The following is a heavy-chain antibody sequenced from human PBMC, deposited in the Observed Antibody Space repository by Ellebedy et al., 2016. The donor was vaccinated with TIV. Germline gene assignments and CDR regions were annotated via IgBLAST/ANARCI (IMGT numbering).Heavy chain of an antibody. CDR2: IYHSGNT. J-gene: IGHJ6*02. CDR3: ARTTAVAGTSYYGVDV. D-gene: IGHD6-19*01. Sequence: MPSETLSLTCAVSGGSISSGGYSWSWIRQPPGKGLEWIGLIYHSGNTYYNPSLKSRVTISVDRSKNQFSLKLSSVTAADTAVYYCARTTAVAGTSYYGVDVWGQGTTVTVSS. V-gene: IGHV4-30-2*01. CDR1: GGSISSGGYS.